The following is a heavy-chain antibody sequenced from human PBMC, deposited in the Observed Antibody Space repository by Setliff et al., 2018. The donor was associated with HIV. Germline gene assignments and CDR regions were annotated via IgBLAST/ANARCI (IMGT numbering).Heavy chain of an antibody. Sequence: SETLSLTCAVYGGSFSGYYWSWLRQPPGKGLEWIGEINHSGSTNYNPSLKSRVTKSVDTSKNQFSLKLSSVTAADTAVYYCARLRLLYYYYYMDVWGKGTTVTVSS. CDR2: INHSGST. CDR1: GGSFSGYY. V-gene: IGHV4-34*01. CDR3: ARLRLLYYYYYMDV. J-gene: IGHJ6*03.